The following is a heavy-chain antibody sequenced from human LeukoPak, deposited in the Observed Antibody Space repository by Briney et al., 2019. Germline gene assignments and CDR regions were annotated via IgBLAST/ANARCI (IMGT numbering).Heavy chain of an antibody. Sequence: GGSLRLSCAASGFTFSSYGMHWVRQAPGKGLEWVANIKQDGSEQYYVDSVKGRLTISRDNAKNSLYLLMNSLRAEDTAVYYCARGADYFDYWAPGTLVTVSS. V-gene: IGHV3-7*01. CDR1: GFTFSSYG. CDR3: ARGADYFDY. D-gene: IGHD6-13*01. CDR2: IKQDGSEQ. J-gene: IGHJ4*02.